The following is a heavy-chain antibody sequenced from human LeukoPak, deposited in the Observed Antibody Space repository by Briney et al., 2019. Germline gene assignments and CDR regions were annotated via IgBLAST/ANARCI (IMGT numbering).Heavy chain of an antibody. J-gene: IGHJ6*02. CDR3: AKEGIAATYYYGMDV. CDR2: ISYDGSNK. CDR1: GFTFSSYG. Sequence: TGGSLRLSCAASGFTFSSYGMHWVRQAPGKGLEWVAVISYDGSNKYYADSVKGRFTISRDNSKNTLYLQMNSLRAEDTAVYYCAKEGIAATYYYGMDVWGQGTTVTVSS. V-gene: IGHV3-30*18. D-gene: IGHD6-13*01.